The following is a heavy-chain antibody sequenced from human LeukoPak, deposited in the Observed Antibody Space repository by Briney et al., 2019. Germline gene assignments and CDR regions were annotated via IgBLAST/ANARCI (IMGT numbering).Heavy chain of an antibody. J-gene: IGHJ4*02. CDR1: SGSVSTTYF. CDR3: ATYMTTDQYLDF. V-gene: IGHV4-39*07. Sequence: PSETLSLTCTVSSGSVSTTYFWGWIRQPPGKELEWIGSMYYGGKTYYNPSLQSRVAISVDTSKNQFYLKLSSVTAADTAVYYCATYMTTDQYLDFWGQGTLVTVSS. D-gene: IGHD4-11*01. CDR2: MYYGGKT.